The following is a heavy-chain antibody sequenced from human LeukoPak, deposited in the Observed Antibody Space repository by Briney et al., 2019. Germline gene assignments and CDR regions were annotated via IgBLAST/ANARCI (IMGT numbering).Heavy chain of an antibody. V-gene: IGHV3-33*06. J-gene: IGHJ4*02. CDR3: AKDKGLLWFGELSYYFDY. CDR2: IWYDGSNK. Sequence: GGSLRLSCAASGFTFSSYGMHWVRQAPGKGLEWVAVIWYDGSNKYYADSMKGRFTISRDNSKNTLYLQMNSLRAEDTAVYYCAKDKGLLWFGELSYYFDYWGQGTLVTVSS. CDR1: GFTFSSYG. D-gene: IGHD3-10*01.